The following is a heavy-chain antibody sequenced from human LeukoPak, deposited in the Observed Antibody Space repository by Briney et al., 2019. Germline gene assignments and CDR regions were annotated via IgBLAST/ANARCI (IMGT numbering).Heavy chain of an antibody. CDR2: IKQDGSEQ. V-gene: IGHV3-7*01. Sequence: PSETLSLTCTVSGGSISSSSYYWGWIRQAPGKGLEWVANIKQDGSEQFYLDSVKGRFTISRDNAKNALYLQMHSLRVEDTAVYYCARESIVVVPTTMDDASDIWGQGTMVTVSS. CDR3: ARESIVVVPTTMDDASDI. CDR1: GGSISSSSYY. J-gene: IGHJ3*02. D-gene: IGHD2-2*01.